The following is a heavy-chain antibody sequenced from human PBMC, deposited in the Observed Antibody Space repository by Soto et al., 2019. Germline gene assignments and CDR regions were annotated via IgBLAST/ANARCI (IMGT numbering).Heavy chain of an antibody. CDR2: ISGSGGST. Sequence: GGSLRLSCAASGFTFSSYAMIWVRQAPGKGLEWVSAISGSGGSTYYADSVKGRFTISRDNSKNTLYLQMNSLRAEDTAVYYLGRPFWEGYKTNYFDYWVQGTLVTVSS. CDR1: GFTFSSYA. V-gene: IGHV3-23*01. CDR3: GRPFWEGYKTNYFDY. J-gene: IGHJ4*02. D-gene: IGHD1-1*01.